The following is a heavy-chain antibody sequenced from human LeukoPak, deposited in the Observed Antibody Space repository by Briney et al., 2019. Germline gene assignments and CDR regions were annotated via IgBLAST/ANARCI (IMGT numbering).Heavy chain of an antibody. V-gene: IGHV3-7*04. Sequence: GGSLRPSCAASGFTFSNYWMTWVRQAPGKGLEWVANIKQDGSEKYYVDSVKGRFTISRDNAKNSLYLQMNSLRAEETAVYYCARADYSGRIFDYWGQGTLVIVSS. CDR2: IKQDGSEK. CDR1: GFTFSNYW. CDR3: ARADYSGRIFDY. D-gene: IGHD1-26*01. J-gene: IGHJ4*02.